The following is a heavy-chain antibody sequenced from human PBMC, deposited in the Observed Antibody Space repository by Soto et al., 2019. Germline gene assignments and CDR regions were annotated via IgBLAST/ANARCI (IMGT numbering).Heavy chain of an antibody. CDR3: AGSSSDYYYYGMDV. CDR2: IYYSGIT. J-gene: IGHJ6*02. Sequence: SETLSLTCTVSGGSISSSSYYWGWIRHPPGKGLEWIGSIYYSGITYYNPSLKSRVTISVDTSKSQFSLKLSSVTAADTAVYYCAGSSSDYYYYGMDVWGQGTTVTVSS. D-gene: IGHD6-6*01. V-gene: IGHV4-39*01. CDR1: GGSISSSSYY.